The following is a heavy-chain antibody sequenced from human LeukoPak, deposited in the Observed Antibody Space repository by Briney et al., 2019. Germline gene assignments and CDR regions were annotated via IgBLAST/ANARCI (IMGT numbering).Heavy chain of an antibody. J-gene: IGHJ4*02. CDR2: ISGSGGTT. CDR1: GFTFSNSA. D-gene: IGHD6-6*01. Sequence: PGGSLRLSCAASGFTFSNSAMSWVRQAPGKGLEWVSSISGSGGTTYYADSVKGRFTISRDNSKNTLSLQMNSLRAEDTAVYYCATIQYSCFVDYWGQGTLLTVPS. CDR3: ATIQYSCFVDY. V-gene: IGHV3-23*01.